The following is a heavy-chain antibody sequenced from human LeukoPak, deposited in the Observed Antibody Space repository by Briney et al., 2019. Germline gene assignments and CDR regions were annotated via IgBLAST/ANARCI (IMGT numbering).Heavy chain of an antibody. Sequence: GGSLRLSCAASGFTFSSXDXHWVRQATGKGLEXXXXXGTAGDTYYPGSVKGRFTISRENAKNSLYLQMNSLRAGDTAVYYCARGSFREGSGTTFDYWGQGTLVTVSS. CDR1: GFTFSSXD. V-gene: IGHV3-13*04. CDR2: XGTAGDT. J-gene: IGHJ4*02. D-gene: IGHD3-10*01. CDR3: ARGSFREGSGTTFDY.